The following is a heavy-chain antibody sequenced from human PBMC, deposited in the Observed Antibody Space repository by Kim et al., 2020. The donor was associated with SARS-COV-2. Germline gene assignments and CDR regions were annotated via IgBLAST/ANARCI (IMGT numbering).Heavy chain of an antibody. V-gene: IGHV3-11*06. D-gene: IGHD2-2*01. J-gene: IGHJ6*01. CDR1: GFVFSDHY. CDR2: RRSDGNIT. Sequence: GGSLRLSCVGSGFVFSDHYMTWIRQAPGKGLEWVSYRRSDGNITNNVDSVRGRFVVTRDNVKSTLYLQMSSLRAEDTALYYCARGIAHYWSKGDGMDVWG. CDR3: ARGIAHYWSKGDGMDV.